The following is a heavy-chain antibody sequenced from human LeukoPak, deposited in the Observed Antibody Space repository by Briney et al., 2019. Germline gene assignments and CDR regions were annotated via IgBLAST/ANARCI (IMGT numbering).Heavy chain of an antibody. V-gene: IGHV4-34*01. CDR3: ARGPGWFDP. CDR1: GGSLSGYY. J-gene: IGHJ5*02. CDR2: INHSGST. Sequence: PSETLSLTCAVYGGSLSGYYWSWIRQPPGKGLEWIGEINHSGSTNYNPSLKSRVTISVDTSKNQFSLKLSSVTAADTAVYYCARGPGWFDPWGQGTLVTVSS.